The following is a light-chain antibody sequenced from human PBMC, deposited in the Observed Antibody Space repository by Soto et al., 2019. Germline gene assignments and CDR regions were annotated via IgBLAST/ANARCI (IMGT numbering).Light chain of an antibody. Sequence: EIVLTQSPATLSLSPGERATLSCRASQSVSSYLAWYQQKPGQAPRLLIYDASNRATGIPARFSGSGSGTDFTLTISGLEPEDFAVYYCQQRSNWPSLTFXPGTKVDIK. J-gene: IGKJ3*01. CDR1: QSVSSY. CDR2: DAS. V-gene: IGKV3-11*01. CDR3: QQRSNWPSLT.